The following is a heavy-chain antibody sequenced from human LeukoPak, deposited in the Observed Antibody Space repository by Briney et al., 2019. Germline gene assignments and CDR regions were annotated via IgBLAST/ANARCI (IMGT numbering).Heavy chain of an antibody. V-gene: IGHV3-53*01. CDR1: GFTVSSNY. CDR3: ARDFWLGELGGLFDS. D-gene: IGHD3-10*01. J-gene: IGHJ4*02. Sequence: GGSLRLSCAASGFTVSSNYMSWVRQAPGKGLEWVSVIYSGGSTYYADSVKGRFTISRDNSKNTLYLQMNSLRAEDTAVYYCARDFWLGELGGLFDSGGRGTVVTVSS. CDR2: IYSGGST.